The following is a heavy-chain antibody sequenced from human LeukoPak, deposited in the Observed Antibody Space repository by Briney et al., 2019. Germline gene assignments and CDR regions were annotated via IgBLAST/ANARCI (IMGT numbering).Heavy chain of an antibody. CDR2: INQDGTEK. Sequence: LPGGSLRLSCAASGFTFTTYWMSWVRQAPGKGLEWVANINQDGTEKYYVDSVKGRFTISRDYAKKSLFLQMNSLRVEDTAVYYCAKVAKYYYGPETYYFFEQWGQGTPVTAAS. D-gene: IGHD3-10*01. V-gene: IGHV3-7*01. J-gene: IGHJ4*02. CDR3: AKVAKYYYGPETYYFFEQ. CDR1: GFTFTTYW.